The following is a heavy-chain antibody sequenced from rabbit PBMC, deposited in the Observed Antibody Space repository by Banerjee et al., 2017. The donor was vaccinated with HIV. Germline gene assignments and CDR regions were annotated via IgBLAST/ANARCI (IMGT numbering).Heavy chain of an antibody. Sequence: QEQLVESGGGLVQPGGSLKLSCKASGFDFSSYGVSWVRQAPGKGLEWIGYIDPVFGSTYYASWVNGRFTISKTSSTTVTLQMTSLTAADTATYFCAGYIDTEYYKLWGQGTLVTVS. CDR2: IDPVFGST. CDR1: GFDFSSYG. V-gene: IGHV1S39*01. J-gene: IGHJ3*01. CDR3: AGYIDTEYYKL. D-gene: IGHD1-1*01.